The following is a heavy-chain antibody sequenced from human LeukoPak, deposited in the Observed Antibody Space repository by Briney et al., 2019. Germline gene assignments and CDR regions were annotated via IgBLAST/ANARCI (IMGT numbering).Heavy chain of an antibody. CDR1: GGTFSSYA. Sequence: ASVKVSCKASGGTFSSYAISWVRQAPGQGLEWMGGIIPIFGTANYAQKFQGRVTITADESTSTAYMELSSLRSEDTAVYYCARASGGYSYGKEFDYWGQGTLVTVSS. D-gene: IGHD5-18*01. CDR2: IIPIFGTA. V-gene: IGHV1-69*13. J-gene: IGHJ4*02. CDR3: ARASGGYSYGKEFDY.